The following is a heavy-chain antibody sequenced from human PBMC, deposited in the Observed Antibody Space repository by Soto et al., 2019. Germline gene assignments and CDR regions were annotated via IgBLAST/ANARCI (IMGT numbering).Heavy chain of an antibody. V-gene: IGHV1-18*01. J-gene: IGHJ4*02. CDR1: GYTFTSYG. Sequence: QVHLVQSGAEVKKPGASVKVSCKASGYTFTSYGITWVRQAPGQGLEWMGWISAHNGNTDYAQKFQGRVIVTRDTPTSTAYMELRSLISDGTAVYYCARGRYGDYWGQGALVTVSS. CDR2: ISAHNGNT. CDR3: ARGRYGDY. D-gene: IGHD1-1*01.